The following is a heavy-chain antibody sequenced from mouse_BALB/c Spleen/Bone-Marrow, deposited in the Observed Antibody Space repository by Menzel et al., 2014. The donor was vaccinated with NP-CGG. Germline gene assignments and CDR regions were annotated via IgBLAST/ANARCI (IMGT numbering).Heavy chain of an antibody. D-gene: IGHD3-1*01. CDR3: AKNKRDKRALPY. V-gene: IGHV2-5*01. Sequence: QVQLQQSRPGLVQSSQSLSITCTVSGFSLTNCGVHWVRQSPGKGLEWLGVIWRGGSTDYNAAFMSRLSITRDNSKSQVFFKMNSLQADDTAIFYCAKNKRDKRALPYWRQSNSV. J-gene: IGHJ4*01. CDR1: GFSLTNCG. CDR2: IWRGGST.